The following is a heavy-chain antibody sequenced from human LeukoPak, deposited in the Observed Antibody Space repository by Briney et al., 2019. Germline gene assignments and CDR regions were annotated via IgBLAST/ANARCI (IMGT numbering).Heavy chain of an antibody. J-gene: IGHJ4*02. V-gene: IGHV3-7*01. D-gene: IGHD3-22*01. CDR2: INQAGSDK. CDR1: GFTFSSYW. CDR3: AKEPRSSVYIDY. Sequence: GGSLRLSCTASGFTFSSYWMSWVRQTPGKGLEWVANINQAGSDKYYVDSVKGRFTISRDNAKNSLYLQMNSLRAEDTAVYYCAKEPRSSVYIDYWGQGTLVTVSS.